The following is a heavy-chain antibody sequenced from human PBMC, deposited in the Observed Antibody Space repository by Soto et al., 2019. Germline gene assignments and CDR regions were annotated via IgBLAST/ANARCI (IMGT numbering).Heavy chain of an antibody. Sequence: ASVKVSCKASGYTFTSYDINWVRQATGQGLEWMGLMNPNSGNTGYAQKFQGRVTMTRNTSISTAYMELSSLRSDDTAVYYCARDPDHYSSGSRPDAFDIWGQGTMVTVSS. D-gene: IGHD6-19*01. V-gene: IGHV1-8*01. CDR1: GYTFTSYD. J-gene: IGHJ3*02. CDR2: MNPNSGNT. CDR3: ARDPDHYSSGSRPDAFDI.